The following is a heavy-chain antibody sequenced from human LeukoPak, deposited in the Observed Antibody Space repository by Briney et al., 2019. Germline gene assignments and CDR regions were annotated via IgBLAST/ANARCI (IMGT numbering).Heavy chain of an antibody. J-gene: IGHJ4*02. V-gene: IGHV4-34*01. Sequence: SETLSLTCAVYGGSFSGYYWGWIRQPPGKGLEWIGSIYYSGSTYYNPSLKSRVTISVDTSKNQFSLKLSSVTAADTAVYYCARGLRFLEWLQPRRGLYYFDYWGQGTLVTVSS. CDR2: IYYSGST. D-gene: IGHD3-3*01. CDR3: ARGLRFLEWLQPRRGLYYFDY. CDR1: GGSFSGYY.